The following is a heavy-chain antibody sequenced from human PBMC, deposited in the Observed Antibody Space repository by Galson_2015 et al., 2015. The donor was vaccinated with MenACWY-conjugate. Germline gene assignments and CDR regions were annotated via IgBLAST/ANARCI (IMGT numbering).Heavy chain of an antibody. Sequence: GSTNYNPSLKSRVLISIDTSKNQFSLRLSSVTAADTAVYYCARGWGWLPESWGQGTLVTVSS. CDR3: ARGWGWLPES. CDR2: GST. D-gene: IGHD2-15*01. V-gene: IGHV4-59*09. J-gene: IGHJ5*02.